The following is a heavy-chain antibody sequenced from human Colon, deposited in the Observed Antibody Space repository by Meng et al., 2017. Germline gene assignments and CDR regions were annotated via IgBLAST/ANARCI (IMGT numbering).Heavy chain of an antibody. CDR3: ARRIRGGSYLG. V-gene: IGHV4-34*01. CDR1: GDSFTAYY. D-gene: IGHD1-26*01. J-gene: IGHJ4*02. CDR2: IHYSGST. Sequence: QLQLMQGGAGMLKPSETLSLPCNVYGDSFTAYYWNWIRQPPGKGLEWIGEIHYSGSTNYNSSLESRVTISEDTSQKQFSLRLSSVTAADTAVYYCARRIRGGSYLGWGQGTLVTVSS.